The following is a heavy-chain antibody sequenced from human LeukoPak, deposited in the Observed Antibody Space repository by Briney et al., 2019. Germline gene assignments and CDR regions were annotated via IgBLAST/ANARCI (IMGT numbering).Heavy chain of an antibody. CDR1: GYTFTGYY. Sequence: GASVKVSCKASGYTFTGYYMHWVRQAPGQGLEWMGWINPNSGNTGYAQKFQGRVTITRNTSISTAYMELSSLRSEDTAVYYCARGPGRYSSSWYDWFDPWGQGTLVTVSS. CDR3: ARGPGRYSSSWYDWFDP. V-gene: IGHV1-8*03. CDR2: INPNSGNT. D-gene: IGHD6-13*01. J-gene: IGHJ5*02.